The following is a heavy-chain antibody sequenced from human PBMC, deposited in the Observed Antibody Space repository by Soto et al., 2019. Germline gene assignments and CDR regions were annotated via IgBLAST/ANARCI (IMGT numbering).Heavy chain of an antibody. Sequence: QVQLVQSGAEVKKPGSSVKVSCKASGGTFSSYAISWVRQAPGQGLEWMGGIIPIFGTANYAQKFQGRVTITADGPTSTAHMELSSLSSEDTAVYYCASPTRGRVGTAVVFKEAFGYWGQGTLVTLSS. CDR3: ASPTRGRVGTAVVFKEAFGY. D-gene: IGHD5-18*01. J-gene: IGHJ4*02. CDR2: IIPIFGTA. CDR1: GGTFSSYA. V-gene: IGHV1-69*12.